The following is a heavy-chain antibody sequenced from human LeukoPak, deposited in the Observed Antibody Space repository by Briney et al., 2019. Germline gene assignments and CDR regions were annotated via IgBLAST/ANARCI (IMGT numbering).Heavy chain of an antibody. J-gene: IGHJ3*01. D-gene: IGHD3-22*01. V-gene: IGHV4-38-2*02. Sequence: SETLSLTCTVSGYSISSGYYWGWIRQPPGKGLEWIGSIYHSGSTYYNPSLKSRVTISVDTSKNQFSLKLSSVTAADTAVYYCARYDYDSSGYPAVVWGQGTMVTVSS. CDR3: ARYDYDSSGYPAVV. CDR1: GYSISSGYY. CDR2: IYHSGST.